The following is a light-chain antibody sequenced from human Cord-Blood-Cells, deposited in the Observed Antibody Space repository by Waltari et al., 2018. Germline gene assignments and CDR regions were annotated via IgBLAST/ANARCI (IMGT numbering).Light chain of an antibody. CDR3: QQSYITPFT. Sequence: DIKMTQSPFYLSASVGDRDTITCRASQSISSYLNWYQQKPGKAPKLLIYAASSLQSEVPSRFSGSGSGTDFTLTISSLQPEDFATYYCQQSYITPFTFGPGTKVDNK. CDR2: AAS. J-gene: IGKJ3*01. CDR1: QSISSY. V-gene: IGKV1-39*01.